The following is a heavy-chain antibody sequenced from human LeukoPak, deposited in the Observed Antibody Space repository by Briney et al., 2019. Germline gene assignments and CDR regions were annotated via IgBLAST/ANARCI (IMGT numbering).Heavy chain of an antibody. J-gene: IGHJ4*02. CDR3: ARSERWLQVYFDY. CDR2: ISFDGSNK. V-gene: IGHV3-30-3*01. D-gene: IGHD5-24*01. CDR1: GFTFSRYA. Sequence: GGSLRLSCAASGFTFSRYAVHWVRQGPGKGLEWVAVISFDGSNKYYADSVKGRFTISRDNSKNTLYLQMNSLRAEDTAVYYCARSERWLQVYFDYWGQGTLVTVSS.